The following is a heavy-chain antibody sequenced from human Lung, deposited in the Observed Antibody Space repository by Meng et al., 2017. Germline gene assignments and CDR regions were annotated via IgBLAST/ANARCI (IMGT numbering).Heavy chain of an antibody. Sequence: QWQLQRWGAGLLKPSETLSLTCVVSGGSFSDYYWSWIRQPPGKGLEWIGEINHSGSTNYNPSLESRATISVDTSQNNLSLKLSSVTAADSAVYYCARGPTTMAHDFDYWGQGTLVTVSS. V-gene: IGHV4-34*01. J-gene: IGHJ4*02. CDR2: INHSGST. D-gene: IGHD4-11*01. CDR3: ARGPTTMAHDFDY. CDR1: GGSFSDYY.